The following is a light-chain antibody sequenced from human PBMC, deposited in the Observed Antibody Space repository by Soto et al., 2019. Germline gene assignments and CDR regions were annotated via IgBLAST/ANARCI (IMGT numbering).Light chain of an antibody. V-gene: IGKV3-20*01. J-gene: IGKJ1*01. Sequence: EIVLTQSPGTLSLSPGERATLSCRASQSVRSSFLAWYQQKPGQAPRLLIYGASSRATGIPDRFRGSGSGTDFTLTISKLEPEDFAVYYCQQYDSSRTWTFGQGTKVEI. CDR3: QQYDSSRTWT. CDR2: GAS. CDR1: QSVRSSF.